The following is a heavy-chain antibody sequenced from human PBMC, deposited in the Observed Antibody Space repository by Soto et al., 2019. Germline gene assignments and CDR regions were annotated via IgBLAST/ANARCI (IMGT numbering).Heavy chain of an antibody. V-gene: IGHV3-7*03. CDR1: GFTFSSYW. D-gene: IGHD6-19*01. Sequence: TGGSLRLSCAASGFTFSSYWMSWVRQAPGKGLEWVANIKQDGSEKYYVDSVKGRFTISRDNAKNSLYLQMNSLRAEDTAVYYCARDVPGIAVAGSYYYGMDVWGQGTTVTVSS. CDR2: IKQDGSEK. CDR3: ARDVPGIAVAGSYYYGMDV. J-gene: IGHJ6*02.